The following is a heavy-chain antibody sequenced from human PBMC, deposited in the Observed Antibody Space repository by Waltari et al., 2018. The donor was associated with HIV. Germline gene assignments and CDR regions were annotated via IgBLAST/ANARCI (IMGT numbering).Heavy chain of an antibody. J-gene: IGHJ4*02. Sequence: QVQLVQSGAEVKKPGASVKVSCKASGYNFTSYGLSWVRQAPGQGLEWMGWISAYNGNTNYAQKLQGRVTMTTDTSTSTAYMELRSLRSDDTAVYYCAMPVYDSSGYYYFDYWGQGTLVTVSS. V-gene: IGHV1-18*01. D-gene: IGHD3-22*01. CDR1: GYNFTSYG. CDR2: ISAYNGNT. CDR3: AMPVYDSSGYYYFDY.